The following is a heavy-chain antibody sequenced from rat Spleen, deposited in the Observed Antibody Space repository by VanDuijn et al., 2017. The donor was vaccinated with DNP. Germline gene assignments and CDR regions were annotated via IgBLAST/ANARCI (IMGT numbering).Heavy chain of an antibody. J-gene: IGHJ4*01. D-gene: IGHD1-12*02. CDR1: GFTFSDYN. CDR3: ARQGDGSYPYYYAMDA. V-gene: IGHV5S10*01. Sequence: EVQLVESGGGLVQPGRSLKLSCAASGFTFSDYNMAWVRQAPKKGLEWVATIIYDGSSTYYRDSVKGRFTISRDNAKSTLYLQMDSLRSEDTATYYCARQGDGSYPYYYAMDAWGQGTSVTVSS. CDR2: IIYDGSST.